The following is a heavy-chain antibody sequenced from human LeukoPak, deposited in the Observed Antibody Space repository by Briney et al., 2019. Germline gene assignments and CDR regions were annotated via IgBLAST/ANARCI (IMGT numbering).Heavy chain of an antibody. CDR3: ARGYCSSTSCYVVFDY. CDR1: GGSFSNYY. D-gene: IGHD2-2*01. Sequence: PSETLSLTCTVSGGSFSNYYWSWIRQPAGKGLEWIGQIYTSENTNYNPSLKSRVTMSVDTSKNQFSLKLSSVTAADTAVYYCARGYCSSTSCYVVFDYWGQGTLVTVSS. CDR2: IYTSENT. J-gene: IGHJ4*02. V-gene: IGHV4-4*07.